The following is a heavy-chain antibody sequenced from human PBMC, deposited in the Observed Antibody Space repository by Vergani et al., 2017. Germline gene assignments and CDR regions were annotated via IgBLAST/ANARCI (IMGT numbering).Heavy chain of an antibody. D-gene: IGHD5-24*01. V-gene: IGHV3-30*18. CDR3: AKSDGYNKGWFDY. J-gene: IGHJ4*02. CDR1: GFTFSSYG. Sequence: QVQLVESGGGVVQPGRSLRLSCAASGFTFSSYGMHWVRQAPGKGLEWVAVISYDGSNKYYADSVKGRFTISRDNSKNTLYLQMNSLRAEDTAVYYCAKSDGYNKGWFDYWGQGTLVTVSS. CDR2: ISYDGSNK.